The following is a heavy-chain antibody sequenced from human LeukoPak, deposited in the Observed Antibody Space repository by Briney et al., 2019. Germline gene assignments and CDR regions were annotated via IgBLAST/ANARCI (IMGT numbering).Heavy chain of an antibody. CDR3: ARGAFTPVITFGPFYFES. CDR1: VGTFGDCG. CDR2: IIPLFGTT. J-gene: IGHJ4*02. V-gene: IGHV1-69*06. D-gene: IGHD3-16*01. Sequence: SVKVSCKMFVGTFGDCGITWLRQAPGPGLEWVGRIIPLFGTTKSAQRFQDRGTLTADKSTNTAYMELTGLRSDDTAVYFCARGAFTPVITFGPFYFESWGQGTLITVSS.